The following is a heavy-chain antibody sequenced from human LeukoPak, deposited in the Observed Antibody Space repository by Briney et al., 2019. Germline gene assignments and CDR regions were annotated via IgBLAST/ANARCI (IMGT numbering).Heavy chain of an antibody. J-gene: IGHJ4*02. CDR1: GYTFTSYG. CDR2: IIPIFGTA. Sequence: ASVKVSCKASGYTFTSYGISWVRQAPGQGLEWMGGIIPIFGTANYAQKFQGRVTITADKSTSTAYMELSSLRSEDTAVYYCARAGRQQLVQNPFDYWGQGTLVTVSS. CDR3: ARAGRQQLVQNPFDY. V-gene: IGHV1-69*06. D-gene: IGHD6-13*01.